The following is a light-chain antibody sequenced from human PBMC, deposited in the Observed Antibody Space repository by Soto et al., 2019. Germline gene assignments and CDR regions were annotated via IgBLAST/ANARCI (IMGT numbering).Light chain of an antibody. V-gene: IGKV3-15*01. Sequence: EIVMTQSPATLSVSPGEIATLFCRASQSVSSNLAWDQQKPGQAPRLLIYGPTTRATGIPARFSGSRSGTDFTLTINSGRAEDFAGYDWQQYNNWRPYSFGQGTKLEIK. CDR3: QQYNNWRPYS. CDR1: QSVSSN. J-gene: IGKJ2*01. CDR2: GPT.